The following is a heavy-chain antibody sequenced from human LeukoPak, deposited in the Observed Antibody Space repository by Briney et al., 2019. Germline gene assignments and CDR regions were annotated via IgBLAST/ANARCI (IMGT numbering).Heavy chain of an antibody. Sequence: GGALRLSCAASGFTFSSYSMNWVRQAPGKGVEWVSSISSSSSYIYYADSVRGGFTMSRDNAKNSLYLQMNSLRAEDTAVYYCARDLSPTIFGVVILDYWGQGTLVTVSS. CDR1: GFTFSSYS. V-gene: IGHV3-21*01. CDR2: ISSSSSYI. D-gene: IGHD3-3*01. J-gene: IGHJ4*02. CDR3: ARDLSPTIFGVVILDY.